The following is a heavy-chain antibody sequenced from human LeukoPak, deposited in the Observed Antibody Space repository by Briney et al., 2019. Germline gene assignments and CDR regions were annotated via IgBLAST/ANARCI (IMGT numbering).Heavy chain of an antibody. CDR3: AKGRSWYEYYFDY. D-gene: IGHD6-13*01. Sequence: PGGSLRLSCAASGFTFDDYAMHWVRQAPGKGLEWVSGISWNSGSIGYADSVKGRFTISRDNAKNSLYLQMNSLRAEDTALYYCAKGRSWYEYYFDYWGQGTLVTVSS. CDR1: GFTFDDYA. V-gene: IGHV3-9*01. CDR2: ISWNSGSI. J-gene: IGHJ4*02.